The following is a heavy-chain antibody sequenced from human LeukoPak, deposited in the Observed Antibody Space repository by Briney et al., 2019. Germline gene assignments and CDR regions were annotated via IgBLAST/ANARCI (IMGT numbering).Heavy chain of an antibody. Sequence: PGGSLRLSCAASGFIFSDYYMTWICQAPGKGLEWVSDICSSRSYTNYADSVKGRFTISRDNAKNSLYLQMNSLRADDTAVYYCASGGGGMVIGDYWGQGTLVTVSS. CDR1: GFIFSDYY. CDR3: ASGGGGMVIGDY. CDR2: ICSSRSYT. J-gene: IGHJ4*02. V-gene: IGHV3-11*06. D-gene: IGHD3-16*01.